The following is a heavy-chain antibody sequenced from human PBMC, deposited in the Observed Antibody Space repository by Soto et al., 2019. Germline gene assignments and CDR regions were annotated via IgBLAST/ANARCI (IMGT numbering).Heavy chain of an antibody. CDR1: GFTFNYYW. D-gene: IGHD2-21*02. CDR2: LHTDGSHP. CDR3: SRGGDPDY. J-gene: IGHJ4*02. V-gene: IGHV3-74*01. Sequence: EVQLVESGGGLVQPGGSLSLSCVASGFTFNYYWMHWVRQAQGEGLMWVSRLHTDGSHPDSADSVKGRFTISRDNAKNTLYRHMNNRRAEDTAVYYCSRGGDPDYWGQGTLVTVSS.